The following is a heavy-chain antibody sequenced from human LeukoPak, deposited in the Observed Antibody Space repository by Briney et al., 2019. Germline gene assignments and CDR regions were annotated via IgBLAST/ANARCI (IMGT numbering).Heavy chain of an antibody. CDR3: ARDSKGGQGSSWYYFDY. CDR1: GFTFSSYG. Sequence: TGGSLRLSCAASGFTFSSYGMHWVRQAPGKGLEWVAVMWYDGSNKYYADSVKGRFTISRDNSKNTLYLQMNSLRAEDTAVYYCARDSKGGQGSSWYYFDYWGQGTLVTVSS. D-gene: IGHD6-13*01. CDR2: MWYDGSNK. J-gene: IGHJ4*02. V-gene: IGHV3-33*01.